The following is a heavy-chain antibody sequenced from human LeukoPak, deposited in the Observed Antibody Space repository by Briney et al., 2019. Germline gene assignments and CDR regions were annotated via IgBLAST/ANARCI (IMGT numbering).Heavy chain of an antibody. D-gene: IGHD3-10*01. CDR3: ARSGGFGEFYPPPGDY. J-gene: IGHJ4*02. CDR1: GGSISSYY. CDR2: IHYSGST. Sequence: SETLSLTCTVSGGSISSYYWSWIRQPPGKGLEWIGYIHYSGSTYYNPSLKSRVTISVDTSKNQFSLKLSSVTAADTAVYYCARSGGFGEFYPPPGDYWGQGTLVTVSS. V-gene: IGHV4-59*01.